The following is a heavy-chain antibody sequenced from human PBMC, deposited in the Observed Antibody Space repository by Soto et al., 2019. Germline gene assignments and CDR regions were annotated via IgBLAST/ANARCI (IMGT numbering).Heavy chain of an antibody. CDR3: ARDTGGDFWSAYYYYYYMDV. J-gene: IGHJ6*03. CDR1: GFTFSEYA. D-gene: IGHD3-3*01. CDR2: IGGDGSRP. V-gene: IGHV3-23*01. Sequence: GGSLRLSCASSGFTFSEYAMSWVRQAPGRGLEWVSAIGGDGSRPDYVDSVKGRFTVSRDNSRSTLYLQMDSLRAEDTAVYYCARDTGGDFWSAYYYYYYMDVWGKGTTVTVSS.